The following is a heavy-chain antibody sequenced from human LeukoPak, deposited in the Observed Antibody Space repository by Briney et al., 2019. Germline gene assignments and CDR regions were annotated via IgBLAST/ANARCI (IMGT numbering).Heavy chain of an antibody. V-gene: IGHV3-21*01. Sequence: GGSLRLSCAAPGFTFSTYSMNWVRQAPGKGLEWVSPISSSSAYIYYADSVKGRFTISRDNAKNSLYLQMNSLRAEDTAVYYCARASGDTVDTTTMGSYWGQGTLVTVSS. CDR1: GFTFSTYS. CDR3: ARASGDTVDTTTMGSY. D-gene: IGHD5-18*01. J-gene: IGHJ4*02. CDR2: ISSSSAYI.